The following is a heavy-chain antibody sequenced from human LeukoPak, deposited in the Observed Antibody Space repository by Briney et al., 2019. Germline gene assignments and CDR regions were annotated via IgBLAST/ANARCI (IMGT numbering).Heavy chain of an antibody. CDR3: AKDFTSSSWYHYYYMDV. CDR2: ISYDGSNK. V-gene: IGHV3-30*18. Sequence: TGGSLRLSCAASGFTFSSYGMHWVRQAPGKGLEWVAVISYDGSNKYYADSVKGRFTISRDNSKSTLYLQMNSLRAEDTAVCYCAKDFTSSSWYHYYYMDVWGKGTTVTVSS. D-gene: IGHD6-13*01. CDR1: GFTFSSYG. J-gene: IGHJ6*03.